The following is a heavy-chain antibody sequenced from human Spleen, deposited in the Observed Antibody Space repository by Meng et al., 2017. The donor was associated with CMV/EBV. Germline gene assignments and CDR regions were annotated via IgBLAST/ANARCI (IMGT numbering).Heavy chain of an antibody. V-gene: IGHV3-48*03. Sequence: GESLKISCAASGFTFRSYALNWVRQAPGKGLEWISHISSSATTTYYADSVKGRFTISRDNAKNSLYLQMNNLRADDTAVYYCAGGGDYWGQGTLVTVSS. CDR2: ISSSATTT. CDR3: AGGGDY. D-gene: IGHD3-10*01. CDR1: GFTFRSYA. J-gene: IGHJ4*02.